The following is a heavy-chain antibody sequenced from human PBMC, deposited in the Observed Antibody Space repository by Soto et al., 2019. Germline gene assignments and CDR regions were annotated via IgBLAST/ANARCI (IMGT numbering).Heavy chain of an antibody. D-gene: IGHD2-2*02. J-gene: IGHJ1*01. CDR1: GFTFSSYA. CDR2: ISGSGDTT. V-gene: IGHV3-23*01. CDR3: SRYRGGASRLTHTY. Sequence: GGSLRLSCVGSGFTFSSYAMNWVRQAPGKGLEWVSAISGSGDTTYYADSVKGXXSISRANSKNPLYLQMSSLKAEDTAVYYCSRYRGGASRLTHTYWGRGTLGAVSS.